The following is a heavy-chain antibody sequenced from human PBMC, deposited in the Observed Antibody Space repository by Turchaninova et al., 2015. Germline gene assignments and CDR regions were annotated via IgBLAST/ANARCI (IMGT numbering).Heavy chain of an antibody. V-gene: IGHV1-3*01. CDR2: INAGNGNT. D-gene: IGHD1-26*01. CDR3: ARGPSRGWFDP. J-gene: IGHJ5*02. CDR1: GYTFTSYA. Sequence: QVQVVQSGAEVKKPGASVKVSCKASGYTFTSYAMHWVRPAPGQRVEWMGWINAGNGNTKYSQKFQGRVTITRDTSASTAYMELSSLRSEDTAVYYCARGPSRGWFDPWGQGTLVTVSS.